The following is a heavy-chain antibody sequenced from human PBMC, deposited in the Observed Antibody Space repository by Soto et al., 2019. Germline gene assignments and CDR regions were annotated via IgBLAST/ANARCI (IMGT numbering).Heavy chain of an antibody. D-gene: IGHD7-27*01. CDR2: INRSGST. J-gene: IGHJ6*02. CDR1: GVSFSGYY. Sequence: SDTLSLTCAVYGVSFSGYYWSWIRQPPGKGLEWIGEINRSGSTNYNPSLKSRVTISVDTSKNQFSLKLSSVTAADTAVYYCARRGQGTGYYYGMDVWGQGMTVTVSS. CDR3: ARRGQGTGYYYGMDV. V-gene: IGHV4-34*01.